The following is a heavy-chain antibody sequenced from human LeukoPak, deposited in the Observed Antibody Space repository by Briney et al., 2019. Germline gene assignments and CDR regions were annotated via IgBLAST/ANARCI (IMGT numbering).Heavy chain of an antibody. Sequence: ASVKVSCKASGYTFTSYYMHWVRQATGQGLKWMGWMNPNSGNTGYAQKFQGRVSMTRNTSISTAYMELSSLRSEDTAVYYCARGIGGYNYGNFDYWGQGTLVTVSS. V-gene: IGHV1-8*02. J-gene: IGHJ4*02. CDR3: ARGIGGYNYGNFDY. D-gene: IGHD5-18*01. CDR1: GYTFTSYY. CDR2: MNPNSGNT.